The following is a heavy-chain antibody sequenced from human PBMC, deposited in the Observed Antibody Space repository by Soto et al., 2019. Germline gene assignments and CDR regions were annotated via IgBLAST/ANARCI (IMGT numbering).Heavy chain of an antibody. CDR3: SIGLYTSKRYCSGGSCLGY. Sequence: ASVKVSCKASGYTFTSYDINWVRQATGQGLERMGWMNPNSGNTGYAQKLQGRVTMTRNTSISTTYMELSSLRSEDTAVYYCSIGLYTSKRYCSGGSCLGYWGQGTLVTVSS. V-gene: IGHV1-8*01. J-gene: IGHJ4*02. CDR2: MNPNSGNT. CDR1: GYTFTSYD. D-gene: IGHD2-15*01.